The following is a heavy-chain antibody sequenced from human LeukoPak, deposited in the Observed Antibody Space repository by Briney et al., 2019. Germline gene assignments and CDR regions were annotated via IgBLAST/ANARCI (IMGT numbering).Heavy chain of an antibody. CDR3: ARGAVAGDYYGMDV. J-gene: IGHJ6*02. V-gene: IGHV3-48*01. CDR2: ITNSGNSK. CDR1: EFTFSSYS. D-gene: IGHD6-19*01. Sequence: GGSLRLSCAASEFTFSSYSMNWVRQAPGKGLEWVSYITNSGNSKSYADSVKGRFTISRDNTKSSLYLQMNSLRAEDTAVYYCARGAVAGDYYGMDVWGQGTTVTVSS.